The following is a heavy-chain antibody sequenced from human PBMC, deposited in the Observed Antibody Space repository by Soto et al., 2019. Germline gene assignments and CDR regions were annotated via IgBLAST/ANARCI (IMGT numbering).Heavy chain of an antibody. D-gene: IGHD2-8*02. CDR3: ARDLNYWSLLIDH. Sequence: PGGSLRLSCAASGFTFSRFWMSWVRLAPGKGLEWVANIKKDGSEKNYVDSVKGRFTISRDNAKNSVYLQMNSLRAEDTAVYYCARDLNYWSLLIDHWGQGTLVTVSS. CDR2: IKKDGSEK. V-gene: IGHV3-7*03. CDR1: GFTFSRFW. J-gene: IGHJ4*02.